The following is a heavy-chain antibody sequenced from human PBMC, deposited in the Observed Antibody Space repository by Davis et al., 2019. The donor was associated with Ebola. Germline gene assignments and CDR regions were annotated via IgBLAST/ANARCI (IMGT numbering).Heavy chain of an antibody. J-gene: IGHJ4*02. D-gene: IGHD1-26*01. CDR3: AKHPYIGSYFFDY. Sequence: GESLKISCAASGFTFSSFAMSWVRQAPGKGLEWVSSISESGDRTNHADFVKGRFTISRDNSNNTLYLRMNSLRAEDTALYYCAKHPYIGSYFFDYWGQGNLVTVSS. CDR1: GFTFSSFA. V-gene: IGHV3-23*01. CDR2: ISESGDRT.